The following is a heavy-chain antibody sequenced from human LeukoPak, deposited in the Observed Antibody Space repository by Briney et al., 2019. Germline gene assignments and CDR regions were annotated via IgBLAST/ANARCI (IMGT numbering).Heavy chain of an antibody. V-gene: IGHV3-23*01. Sequence: QSGGSLRLSCAASGFTFSSYAMSWVRQAPGKGLEWVSAISGSGGSTYYADSVKGRFTISRDNSKNTLYLQMNSLRAEDTAVYYCAKDSSGYYAFDIWGQGTMVTVSS. CDR2: ISGSGGST. CDR1: GFTFSSYA. CDR3: AKDSSGYYAFDI. J-gene: IGHJ3*02. D-gene: IGHD3-22*01.